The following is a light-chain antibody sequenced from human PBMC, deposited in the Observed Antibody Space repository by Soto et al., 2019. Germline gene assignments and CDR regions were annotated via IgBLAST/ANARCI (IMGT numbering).Light chain of an antibody. J-gene: IGKJ3*01. CDR3: QHYGGSFI. V-gene: IGKV3-20*01. CDR2: NTS. Sequence: EIVLTQSPGTLSLSPGEGATVSCRVSQSINSKSLVWYQRKVGQAPRLLIYNTSSRATGIPDRFSGSGSGTNFTISISRLEPEDLAVYYCQHYGGSFIFVPGTKVDFK. CDR1: QSINSKS.